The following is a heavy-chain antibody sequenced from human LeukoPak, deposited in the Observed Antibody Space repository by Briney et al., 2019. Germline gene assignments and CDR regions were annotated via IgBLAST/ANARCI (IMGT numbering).Heavy chain of an antibody. CDR1: VGSISSYY. CDR3: ARNFAPVVPWFDP. J-gene: IGHJ5*02. Sequence: SETLSLTGSVPVGSISSYYWSWIRKPPGKGLEWIGYISYSGNTNYNPSLKSRVIISVDTSKNQFSLKLSSVTAADTAVYYCARNFAPVVPWFDPWGQGTLVTVSS. V-gene: IGHV4-59*01. CDR2: ISYSGNT. D-gene: IGHD4-23*01.